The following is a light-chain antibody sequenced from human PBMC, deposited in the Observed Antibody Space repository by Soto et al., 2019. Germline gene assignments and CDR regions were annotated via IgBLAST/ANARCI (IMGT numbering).Light chain of an antibody. CDR1: QSLLHSTGYNY. Sequence: DIVMTQSPLSLPVTPGEPASISCRSSQSLLHSTGYNYLDWYLQKPGQSPQVLIYLGSNRASGVPDRVSGSGSGTDFTLKISRVEAEDVGVYYCMQALQTPWTFGQGTKLEIK. CDR2: LGS. V-gene: IGKV2-28*01. CDR3: MQALQTPWT. J-gene: IGKJ2*02.